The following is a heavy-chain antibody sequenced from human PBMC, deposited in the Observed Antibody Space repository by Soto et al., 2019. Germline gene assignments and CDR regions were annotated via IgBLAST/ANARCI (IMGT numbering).Heavy chain of an antibody. J-gene: IGHJ6*03. CDR3: ARGGDYDFWSGYYSVSRYYMDV. V-gene: IGHV1-8*01. D-gene: IGHD3-3*01. CDR1: GYTFTSYD. CDR2: MNPNSGNT. Sequence: ASVKVSCKASGYTFTSYDINWVRQATGQGLERMGWMNPNSGNTGYAQKFQGRVTMTRNTSISTAYMELSSLRSEDTAVYYCARGGDYDFWSGYYSVSRYYMDVWGKGTTVTVSS.